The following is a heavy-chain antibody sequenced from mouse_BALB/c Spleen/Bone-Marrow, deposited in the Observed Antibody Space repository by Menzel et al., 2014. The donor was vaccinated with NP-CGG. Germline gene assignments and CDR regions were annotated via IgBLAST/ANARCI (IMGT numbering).Heavy chain of an antibody. J-gene: IGHJ4*01. Sequence: QVQLKQSGPELVKPGASVRISCKASGYTFTSYYIHWVKQRPGRGLEWIGWIYPGNVNTKYNEKFKGKATLTADKSSSTAYMQLSSLTSEDSAVYFCARGGDGYSNAMDYWGQGTSVTVSS. D-gene: IGHD2-3*01. V-gene: IGHV1S56*01. CDR2: IYPGNVNT. CDR3: ARGGDGYSNAMDY. CDR1: GYTFTSYY.